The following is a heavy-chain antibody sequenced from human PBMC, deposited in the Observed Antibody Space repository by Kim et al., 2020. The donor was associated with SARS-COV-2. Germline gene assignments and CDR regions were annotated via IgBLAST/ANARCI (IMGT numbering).Heavy chain of an antibody. D-gene: IGHD3-3*01. J-gene: IGHJ6*02. V-gene: IGHV1-69*13. CDR2: LIPMFGTA. CDR1: GGTFRSYA. CDR3: ARHYDVLSGSGYYYYAMDV. Sequence: SVKVSCKASGGTFRSYAISWVRQAPGQGLEWMGGLIPMFGTAEYAQRFQGRVTITADESTSTVYMEVTSLRSEDTAVYYCARHYDVLSGSGYYYYAMDVWGQGTTVTVSS.